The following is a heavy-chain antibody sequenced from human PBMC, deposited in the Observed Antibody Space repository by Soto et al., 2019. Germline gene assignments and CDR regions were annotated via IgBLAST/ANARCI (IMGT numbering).Heavy chain of an antibody. CDR2: ISGSGGST. D-gene: IGHD1-26*01. Sequence: EVQLLESGGGLVQPGGSLRLSCAASGFTFSSYAMRWVRQAPGKGLEWVSAISGSGGSTYYADSVKGRFTISRDNSKNTLDLQMNSLRAEDKAVFYCARRGSGSYYDYWGQGTLVTVSS. V-gene: IGHV3-23*01. CDR1: GFTFSSYA. CDR3: ARRGSGSYYDY. J-gene: IGHJ4*02.